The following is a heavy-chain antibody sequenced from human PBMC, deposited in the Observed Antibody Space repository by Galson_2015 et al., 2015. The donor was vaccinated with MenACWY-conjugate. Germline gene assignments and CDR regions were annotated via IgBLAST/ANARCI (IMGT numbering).Heavy chain of an antibody. CDR3: ARHPPGGRGMDV. CDR1: GYNFITYW. D-gene: IGHD1-26*01. V-gene: IGHV5-51*01. Sequence: QSGAEVKKPGESLQISCKASGYNFITYWIGWVRQVPGKGLEWVGLISPIDSKTRYSPAFEGRVTISADNSITTAYLQWNSLQASDTAMFCCARHPPGGRGMDVWGQGTTVTVSS. CDR2: ISPIDSKT. J-gene: IGHJ6*02.